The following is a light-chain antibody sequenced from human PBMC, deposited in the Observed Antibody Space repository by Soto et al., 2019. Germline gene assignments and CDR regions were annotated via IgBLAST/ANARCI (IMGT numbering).Light chain of an antibody. V-gene: IGKV3-11*01. CDR1: QSVSSY. J-gene: IGKJ5*01. CDR3: QQRSNWPIT. Sequence: ESVLTQSPATLSLSPGERATLSCRASQSVSSYLAWYQQKPGQAPRLLIYDTSNRATGIPARFSGSGSGTDFTLTIRSLEPEDFAVYYCQQRSNWPITFGQGTRLEIK. CDR2: DTS.